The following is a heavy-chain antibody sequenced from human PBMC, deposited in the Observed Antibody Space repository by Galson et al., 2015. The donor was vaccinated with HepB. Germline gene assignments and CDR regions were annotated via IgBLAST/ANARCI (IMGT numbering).Heavy chain of an antibody. CDR2: ISGSGSFI. Sequence: SLRLSCAASGFTFTDHYMSWIRQAPGKGLEWVSYISGSGSFINYADSVKGRFTMSRDNAKNSVYLQLNSLRVEDTAIYYCARDRPRTISGVIRPPVWGGMDVWGQGTTVTVSS. D-gene: IGHD3-3*01. V-gene: IGHV3-11*01. J-gene: IGHJ6*02. CDR3: ARDRPRTISGVIRPPVWGGMDV. CDR1: GFTFTDHY.